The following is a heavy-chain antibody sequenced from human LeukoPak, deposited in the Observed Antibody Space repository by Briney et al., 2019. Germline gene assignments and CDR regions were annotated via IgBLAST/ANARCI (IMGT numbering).Heavy chain of an antibody. CDR3: ARDSSPAMIVVVTIDY. V-gene: IGHV3-30*03. D-gene: IGHD3-22*01. J-gene: IGHJ4*02. CDR2: ISYDGSNK. Sequence: GGSLRLSCAASGFTSSSYGMHWVRQAPGRGLEWVAVISYDGSNKYYADSVKGRFTISRDNSKNTLYLQMNSLRAEDTAVYYCARDSSPAMIVVVTIDYWGQGTLVTVSS. CDR1: GFTSSSYG.